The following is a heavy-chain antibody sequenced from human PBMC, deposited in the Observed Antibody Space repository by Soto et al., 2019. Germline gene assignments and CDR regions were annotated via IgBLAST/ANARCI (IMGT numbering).Heavy chain of an antibody. CDR1: GFTFSSYW. V-gene: IGHV3-7*03. D-gene: IGHD1-26*01. Sequence: PGGSLRLSCAASGFTFSSYWMSWVRQAPGEGLEWVANIKQDGSEKYYVDSVKGRFTISRDNAKNSLYLQMNSLRAEDTAVYYCARDTAEWELLPDYWGQGTLVTVSS. CDR2: IKQDGSEK. J-gene: IGHJ4*02. CDR3: ARDTAEWELLPDY.